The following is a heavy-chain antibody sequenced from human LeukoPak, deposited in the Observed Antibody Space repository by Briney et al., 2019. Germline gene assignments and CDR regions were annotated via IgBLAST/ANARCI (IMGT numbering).Heavy chain of an antibody. CDR3: ARNPNGGYYGSGSYSYMDV. Sequence: SETLSLTCTVSGGSISSYYWSWIRQPPGKGLEWIGYIYYSGSTNYNPSLKSRVTISVDTSKNQFSLKLSSVTAADTAVYYCARNPNGGYYGSGSYSYMDVWGKGTTVTVSS. CDR1: GGSISSYY. V-gene: IGHV4-59*01. D-gene: IGHD3-10*01. J-gene: IGHJ6*03. CDR2: IYYSGST.